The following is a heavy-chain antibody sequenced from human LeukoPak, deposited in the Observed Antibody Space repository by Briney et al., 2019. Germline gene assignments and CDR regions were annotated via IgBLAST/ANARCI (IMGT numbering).Heavy chain of an antibody. CDR2: INAGNGNT. J-gene: IGHJ5*02. V-gene: IGHV1-3*01. CDR1: GYTFTSYG. D-gene: IGHD3-22*01. Sequence: ASVKVSCKASGYTFTSYGISWVRQAPGQGLEWMGWINAGNGNTKYSQKFQGRVTITRDTSASTAYMELSSLRSEDTAVYYCARDLRDDSSGYNNWFDPWGQGTLVTVSS. CDR3: ARDLRDDSSGYNNWFDP.